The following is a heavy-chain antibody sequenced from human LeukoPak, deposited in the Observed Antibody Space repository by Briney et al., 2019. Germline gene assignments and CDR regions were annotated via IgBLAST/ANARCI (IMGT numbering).Heavy chain of an antibody. D-gene: IGHD6-13*01. CDR2: IKEDGSDK. Sequence: GGSLRLSCAASGFSFRSFWMSWVRQAPGKGLEWVASIKEDGSDKYYVESVKGRFTISGDNSKNTLYLQMNSLRGEDTAVYYCAKRQSYSSSAADHWGQGTLVTVSS. V-gene: IGHV3-7*05. CDR3: AKRQSYSSSAADH. J-gene: IGHJ4*02. CDR1: GFSFRSFW.